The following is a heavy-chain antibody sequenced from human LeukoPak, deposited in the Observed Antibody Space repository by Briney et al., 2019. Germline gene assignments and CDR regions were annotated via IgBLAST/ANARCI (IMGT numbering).Heavy chain of an antibody. V-gene: IGHV1-2*02. J-gene: IGHJ5*02. CDR2: INPNSGGT. CDR3: AREVTTGTTGWFDP. CDR1: GYTFTDYY. D-gene: IGHD1-1*01. Sequence: ASVKVSCKASGYTFTDYYIHWVRQAPGQGLEWMGRINPNSGGTKYAQKFQGRVTMTRDTSIRTAYMELTGLTSDDTAVYYCAREVTTGTTGWFDPWGQGTLVTVSS.